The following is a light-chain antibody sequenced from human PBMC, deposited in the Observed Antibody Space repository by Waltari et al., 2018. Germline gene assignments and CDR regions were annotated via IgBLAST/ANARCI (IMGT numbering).Light chain of an antibody. J-gene: IGKJ1*01. CDR3: QHYVSLPAT. CDR2: GAS. Sequence: IVLTQSPGTLSLSPGERDTPACRASQSVGRTLAWSQQKPGQAPRLLIYGASIRATGIPDRFSGGGSGTDFSLGINRLEPEDFAVYYCQHYVSLPATFGQGTKVEIK. CDR1: QSVGRT. V-gene: IGKV3-20*01.